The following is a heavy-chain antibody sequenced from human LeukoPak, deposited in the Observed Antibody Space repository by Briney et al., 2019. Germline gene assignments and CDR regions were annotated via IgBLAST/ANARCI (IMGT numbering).Heavy chain of an antibody. CDR3: ARHVLLTAPPEAHNWFDP. V-gene: IGHV4-31*03. CDR1: GGSISSGGYY. Sequence: TLSLTCTVSGGSISSGGYYWSWIRQHPGKGLEWIGYIYYSGSTYYNPSLKSRVTISVDTSKNQFSLKLSSVTAADTAVYYCARHVLLTAPPEAHNWFDPWGQGTLVTVSS. D-gene: IGHD5-18*01. J-gene: IGHJ5*02. CDR2: IYYSGST.